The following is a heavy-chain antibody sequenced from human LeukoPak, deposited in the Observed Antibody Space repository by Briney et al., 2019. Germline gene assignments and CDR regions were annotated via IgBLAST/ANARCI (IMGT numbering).Heavy chain of an antibody. D-gene: IGHD1-1*01. CDR1: GGSTSSTNW. CDR3: ATGRQGNY. V-gene: IGHV4-4*02. CDR2: IYHSGST. Sequence: SETLSLTCAVSGGSTSSTNWWSWVRQPPEKGLEWIGEIYHSGSTNYNPSLESRVTMSVDKSKNQFSLKLNSMTAADTAVYYCATGRQGNYWGQGTMVIVSS. J-gene: IGHJ3*01.